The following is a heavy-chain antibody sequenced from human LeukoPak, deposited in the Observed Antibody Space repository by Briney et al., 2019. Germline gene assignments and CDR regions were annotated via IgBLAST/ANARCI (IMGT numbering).Heavy chain of an antibody. D-gene: IGHD6-13*01. CDR3: AKDPVDSSSWYDGYFDY. Sequence: GGSLRLSCAVSGFTFSSYAMSWVRQAPGKGLEWVSAISGSGGSTYYADSVKGRFTISRDNSKNTLYLQMNSLRAEDTAVYYCAKDPVDSSSWYDGYFDYWGQGTLVTVSS. J-gene: IGHJ4*02. CDR2: ISGSGGST. CDR1: GFTFSSYA. V-gene: IGHV3-23*01.